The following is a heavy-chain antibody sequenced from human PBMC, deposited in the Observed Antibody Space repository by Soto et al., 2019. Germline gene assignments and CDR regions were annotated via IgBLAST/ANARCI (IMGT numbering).Heavy chain of an antibody. D-gene: IGHD2-15*01. CDR2: IYYSGST. CDR3: ARLRGDCSGGSCYGMDV. Sequence: PSETLSLTCSVSGGSISSSSYYWGWIRQPPGKGLEWIGSIYYSGSTYYNPSLKSRVTISVDTSKNQFSLKLSSVTAADTAVYYCARLRGDCSGGSCYGMDVWGQGTTVTVS. J-gene: IGHJ6*02. CDR1: GGSISSSSYY. V-gene: IGHV4-39*01.